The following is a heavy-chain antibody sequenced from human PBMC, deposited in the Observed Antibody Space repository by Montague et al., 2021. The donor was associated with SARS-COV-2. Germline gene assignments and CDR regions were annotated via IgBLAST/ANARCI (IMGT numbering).Heavy chain of an antibody. Sequence: SETLSLTCTVSHGSISSSLSYWGWIRQPPGKGLEWIGSIYRSGYTFYSPSLKSRITMSVDTSKNQFSLNLASVTATDTAVYYCARREYTHSRLDDAFDIWGQGTMVPGSS. CDR3: ARREYTHSRLDDAFDI. D-gene: IGHD2-2*02. V-gene: IGHV4-39*01. CDR2: IYRSGYT. J-gene: IGHJ3*02. CDR1: HGSISSSLSY.